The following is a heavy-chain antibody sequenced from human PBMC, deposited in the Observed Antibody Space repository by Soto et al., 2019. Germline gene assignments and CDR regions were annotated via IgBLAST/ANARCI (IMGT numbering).Heavy chain of an antibody. J-gene: IGHJ6*02. CDR3: ARDRSVYCSSTSCYTFNYYYGMDV. CDR2: IIPIFGTA. V-gene: IGHV1-69*13. CDR1: GGTFSSYA. D-gene: IGHD2-2*02. Sequence: SVKVSCKASGGTFSSYAISWVRQAPGQGLEWMGGIIPIFGTANYAQKFQGRVTITADESTSTAYMELSSLRSEGTAVYYCARDRSVYCSSTSCYTFNYYYGMDVWGQGTTVTVSS.